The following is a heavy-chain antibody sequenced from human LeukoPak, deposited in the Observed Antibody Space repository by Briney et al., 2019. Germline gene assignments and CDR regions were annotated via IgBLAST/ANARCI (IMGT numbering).Heavy chain of an antibody. J-gene: IGHJ3*02. D-gene: IGHD6-19*01. CDR3: AKAGGWAREDYKGDAFDI. CDR2: ISTYNGNT. Sequence: ASVKVSCKASGGTFSSYAISWVRQAPGQGLEWMGWISTYNGNTNYAQEIQGRVTMNTDTSTSTAYMELRSLISDDTAVYYCAKAGGWAREDYKGDAFDIWGQGTMVTVS. CDR1: GGTFSSYA. V-gene: IGHV1-18*01.